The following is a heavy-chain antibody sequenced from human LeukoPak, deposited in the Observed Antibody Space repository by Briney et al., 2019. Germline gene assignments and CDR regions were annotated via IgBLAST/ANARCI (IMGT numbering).Heavy chain of an antibody. CDR1: GFTFSSYD. Sequence: GGSLRLSCAASGFTFSSYDMHWVRHATGKGLEWVSAIGTAGDTYYPGSVKGRFTISRENAKNSLYLQMNSLRAGDTAVYYCARVDYDGSGSHWYFDLWGRGTLVTVSS. D-gene: IGHD3-22*01. V-gene: IGHV3-13*01. CDR2: IGTAGDT. CDR3: ARVDYDGSGSHWYFDL. J-gene: IGHJ2*01.